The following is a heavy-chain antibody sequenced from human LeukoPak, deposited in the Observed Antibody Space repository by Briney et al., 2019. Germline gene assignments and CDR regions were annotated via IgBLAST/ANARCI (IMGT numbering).Heavy chain of an antibody. J-gene: IGHJ4*02. Sequence: SQTLSLTCAISGDSVSSNNGAWNWIRQSPSRGLEWLGRTYYRYKRYNDYAGSLMSRITISPDTSKNQFSLQVYSVTPEDTAVYYCARDVGTTGWHTYDFWGQGTLVAVSS. V-gene: IGHV6-1*01. CDR3: ARDVGTTGWHTYDF. CDR2: TYYRYKRYN. D-gene: IGHD3-9*01. CDR1: GDSVSSNNGA.